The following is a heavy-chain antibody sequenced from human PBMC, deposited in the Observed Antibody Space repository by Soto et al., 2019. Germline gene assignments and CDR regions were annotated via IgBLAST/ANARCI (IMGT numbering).Heavy chain of an antibody. J-gene: IGHJ6*02. CDR2: INPNSGGT. Sequence: ASVKVSCKASGYTFTGYYIHWVRQAPGQGLEWMGWINPNSGGTNYAQKFQGWVTMTRDTSISTAYMELSRLRSDDTAVYYCARDSYDYYGSGSYRPLGRYYYYGMDVWGQGTTVTVSS. V-gene: IGHV1-2*04. CDR1: GYTFTGYY. CDR3: ARDSYDYYGSGSYRPLGRYYYYGMDV. D-gene: IGHD3-10*01.